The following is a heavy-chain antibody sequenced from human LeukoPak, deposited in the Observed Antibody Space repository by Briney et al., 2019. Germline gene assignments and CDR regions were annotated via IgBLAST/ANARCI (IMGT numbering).Heavy chain of an antibody. J-gene: IGHJ4*02. Sequence: GASVKVSCKASGYTFTGYYMHWVRQAPGQGLEWMGWISAYNGNTNYAQKLQGRVTMTTDTSTSTAYMELRSLRSDDTAVYYCARVFGGVVVAATDYWGQGTLVTVSS. V-gene: IGHV1-18*04. CDR1: GYTFTGYY. D-gene: IGHD2-15*01. CDR2: ISAYNGNT. CDR3: ARVFGGVVVAATDY.